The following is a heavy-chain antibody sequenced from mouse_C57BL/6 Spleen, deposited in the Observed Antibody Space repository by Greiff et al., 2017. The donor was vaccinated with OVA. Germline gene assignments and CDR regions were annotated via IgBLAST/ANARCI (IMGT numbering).Heavy chain of an antibody. CDR1: GFTFSDYY. CDR2: ISNGGGSP. D-gene: IGHD1-1*02. V-gene: IGHV5-12*01. Sequence: EVKVVESGGGLVQPGGSLKLSCAASGFTFSDYYMYWVRQTPEKRLEWVAYISNGGGSPYFPDTVKGRFTISRDTAKNTLYRQMGRLRSEDTAIYYCERGVAQGFDGWGTGTTVTVSS. CDR3: ERGVAQGFDG. J-gene: IGHJ1*03.